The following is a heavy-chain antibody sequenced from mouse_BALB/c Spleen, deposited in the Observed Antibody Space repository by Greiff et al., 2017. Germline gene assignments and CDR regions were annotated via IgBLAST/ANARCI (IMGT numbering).Heavy chain of an antibody. J-gene: IGHJ2*01. CDR2: INPYNGAT. V-gene: IGHV1-31*01. CDR1: GYSFTGYY. D-gene: IGHD2-4*01. CDR3: ARGSTMIPFDY. Sequence: VQLKESGPELVKPGASVKISCKASGYSFTGYYMHWVKQSHVKSLEWIGRINPYNGATSYNQNFKDKASLTVDKSSSTAYMELHSLTSEDSAVYYCARGSTMIPFDYWGQGTTLTVSS.